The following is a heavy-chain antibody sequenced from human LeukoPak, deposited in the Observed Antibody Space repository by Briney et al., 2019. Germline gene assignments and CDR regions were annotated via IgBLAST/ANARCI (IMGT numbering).Heavy chain of an antibody. CDR3: ARGKDDSTVHYDAFDI. D-gene: IGHD3-22*01. J-gene: IGHJ3*02. Sequence: ASVKVSCKASGYSFSDNYVHWVRQAPGQGLEHMGWINPKSGDTNLSQRFKGRVTMTTDTSISTAYMEMRKLRSDDTAVYYCARGKDDSTVHYDAFDIWGHGTMVTVSS. CDR1: GYSFSDNY. V-gene: IGHV1-2*02. CDR2: INPKSGDT.